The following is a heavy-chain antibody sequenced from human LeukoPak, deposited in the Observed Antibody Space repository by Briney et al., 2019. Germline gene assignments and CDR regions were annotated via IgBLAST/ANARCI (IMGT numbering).Heavy chain of an antibody. CDR1: GYSFTSYW. V-gene: IGHV5-51*01. CDR2: IYPGDSDT. D-gene: IGHD2-8*01. Sequence: GESLKISCRGSGYSFTSYWIGWVRRMPGKGLEWMGIIYPGDSDTRYSPSFQGQVTISADKSISTAYLQWSSLKASDTAMYYCARRGDITVLMVYADDAFDIWGQGTMVTVSS. J-gene: IGHJ3*02. CDR3: ARRGDITVLMVYADDAFDI.